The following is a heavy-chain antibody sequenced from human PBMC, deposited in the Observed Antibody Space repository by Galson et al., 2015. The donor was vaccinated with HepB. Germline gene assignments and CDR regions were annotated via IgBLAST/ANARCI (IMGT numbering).Heavy chain of an antibody. Sequence: SETLSLTCSVSGDSISRYYWSWIRQPPGKGLEWVGYIYYSGSTKYNPALKSRVTISLDSSKNQFSLELTSVTAADTAVYYCSRGLPTFDFWGQRTLVTVSS. CDR2: IYYSGST. J-gene: IGHJ4*02. CDR1: GDSISRYY. CDR3: SRGLPTFDF. D-gene: IGHD2-21*02. V-gene: IGHV4-59*01.